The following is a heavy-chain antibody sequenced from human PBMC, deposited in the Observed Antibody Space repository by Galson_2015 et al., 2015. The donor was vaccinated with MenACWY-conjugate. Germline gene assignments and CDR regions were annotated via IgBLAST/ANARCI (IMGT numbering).Heavy chain of an antibody. CDR3: ARMIGVFGVVISFDY. Sequence: SLRLSCAASGFTFSSYAMSWVRQAPGKGLEWVSAISGSGGSTYYADSVKGRFTISRDNSKNTLYLQMNSLRAEDTAVYYCARMIGVFGVVISFDYWGQGTLVTVSS. D-gene: IGHD3-3*01. J-gene: IGHJ4*02. CDR2: ISGSGGST. V-gene: IGHV3-23*01. CDR1: GFTFSSYA.